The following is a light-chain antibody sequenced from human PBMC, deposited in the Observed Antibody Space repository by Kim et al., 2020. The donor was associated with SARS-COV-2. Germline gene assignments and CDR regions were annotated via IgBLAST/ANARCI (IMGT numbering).Light chain of an antibody. CDR1: WCVGRRY. CDR2: DTY. V-gene: IGKV3-20*01. Sequence: STGERPPLYRRASWCVGRRYLAWYQQRPGQAARLLMYDTYTRATRIQDRFSCSGSGTDFTLTISRLEPEDFAVYYCQQYGSSPFTFGQGTKLEI. J-gene: IGKJ2*01. CDR3: QQYGSSPFT.